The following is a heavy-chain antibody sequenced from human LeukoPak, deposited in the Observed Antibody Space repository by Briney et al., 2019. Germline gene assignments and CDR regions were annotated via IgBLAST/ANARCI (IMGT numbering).Heavy chain of an antibody. CDR2: ITASGDNT. V-gene: IGHV3-23*01. CDR1: GLTFSTSG. J-gene: IGHJ4*02. CDR3: AKGNGYTYGRYYFDY. Sequence: GGSLRLSCTASGLTFSTSGFNWVRQAPGKGLEWASAITASGDNTYYADSVKGRFTISRDNSKNTLYLQMNSLRAEDTAVYYCAKGNGYTYGRYYFDYWGQGTLVTVSS. D-gene: IGHD5-18*01.